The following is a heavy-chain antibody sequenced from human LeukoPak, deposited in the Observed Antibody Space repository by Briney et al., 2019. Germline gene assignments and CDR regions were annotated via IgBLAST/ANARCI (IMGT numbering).Heavy chain of an antibody. CDR2: ISGSGGST. CDR3: ARSFYDSSGYYYPPIFDY. V-gene: IGHV3-23*01. D-gene: IGHD3-22*01. J-gene: IGHJ4*02. Sequence: GGSLRLSCAASGFTFSRYAMSWVRQAPEKGLEWVSAISGSGGSTYYPDSVKGRFTISRDNSKNTLYLQMNSLRAEDTAVYYCARSFYDSSGYYYPPIFDYWGQGTLVTVSS. CDR1: GFTFSRYA.